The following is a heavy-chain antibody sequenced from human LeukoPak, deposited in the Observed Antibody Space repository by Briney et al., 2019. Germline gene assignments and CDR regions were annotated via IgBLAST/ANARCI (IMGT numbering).Heavy chain of an antibody. CDR1: GYTFSDYY. J-gene: IGHJ4*02. V-gene: IGHV1-2*02. CDR2: INSNSGGT. Sequence: ASVKVSCKASGYTFSDYYMHWVRQAPGQGPEWMGWINSNSGGTNYAQKFQGRVTMTRDTSINTAYMELSRLRSDDTAVYYCARDPSTYEEQLAFDYWGQGTLVTVSS. D-gene: IGHD3-3*01. CDR3: ARDPSTYEEQLAFDY.